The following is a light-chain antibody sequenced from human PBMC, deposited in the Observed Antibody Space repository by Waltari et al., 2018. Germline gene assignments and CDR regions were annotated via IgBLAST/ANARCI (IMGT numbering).Light chain of an antibody. J-gene: IGLJ1*01. Sequence: SALTQPASVSGSPGQSITISCTGTTSDVGGSNYVPWSQQDPGKAPKLIIFEVSNRPSGVSNRFSGSKSGNTASLTISGLQAEDDADYYCASFRSDSTYVFGTGTKVTVL. CDR1: TSDVGGSNY. CDR3: ASFRSDSTYV. V-gene: IGLV2-14*01. CDR2: EVS.